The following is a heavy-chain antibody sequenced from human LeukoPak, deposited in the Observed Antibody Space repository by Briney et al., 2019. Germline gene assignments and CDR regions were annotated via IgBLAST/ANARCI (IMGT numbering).Heavy chain of an antibody. CDR1: GGSISSSSYY. V-gene: IGHV4-61*01. CDR3: VRVMLGTPNWFDP. CDR2: IYYSGST. J-gene: IGHJ5*02. Sequence: SETLSLTCTVSGGSISSSSYYWSWIRQPPGKGLEWIGYIYYSGSTNYNPSLKSRVTISVDTSKNQFSLKLSSVTAADTAVYYCVRVMLGTPNWFDPWGQGTLVTVSS. D-gene: IGHD3-10*02.